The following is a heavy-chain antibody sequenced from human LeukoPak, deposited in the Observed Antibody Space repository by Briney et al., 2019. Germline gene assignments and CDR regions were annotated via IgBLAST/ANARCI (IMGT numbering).Heavy chain of an antibody. CDR1: GGSISSYY. CDR2: IYSGGST. D-gene: IGHD6-6*01. CDR3: ARETAIAARPYYYMDV. J-gene: IGHJ6*03. V-gene: IGHV3-53*01. Sequence: ETLSLTCTVSGGSISSYYWSWVRQAPGKGLEWVSVIYSGGSTYYADSVKGRFTISRDNSKNTLYLQMNSLRAEDTAVYYCARETAIAARPYYYMDVWGKGTTVTVSS.